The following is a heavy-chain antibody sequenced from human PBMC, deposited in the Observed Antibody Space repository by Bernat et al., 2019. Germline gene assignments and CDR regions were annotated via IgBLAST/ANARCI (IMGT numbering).Heavy chain of an antibody. CDR3: TPESTPPRDF. D-gene: IGHD1-1*01. Sequence: EVRLVESGGGLVKPGGSLRLSCAASGLNFDEVWMSWVRQAPGKGLEWVGRIKTETDGGITDYIGPVKGRCSISRDDGRDMLYLDMNSLKIEDTGVYYCTPESTPPRDFWGQGTLVTVSS. V-gene: IGHV3-15*01. J-gene: IGHJ4*02. CDR2: IKTETDGGIT. CDR1: GLNFDEVW.